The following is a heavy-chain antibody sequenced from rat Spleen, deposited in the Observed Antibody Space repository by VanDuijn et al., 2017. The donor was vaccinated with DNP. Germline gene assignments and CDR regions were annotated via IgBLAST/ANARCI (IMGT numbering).Heavy chain of an antibody. D-gene: IGHD4-6*01. CDR2: IDNAGST. J-gene: IGHJ2*01. Sequence: EVQLQESGPGLVKLSQSLSLTCSVTGYSITSNHKWTWIRKFPGNNLEWMGYIDNAGSTNYNPSLKSRFSITRDTSKNQFFLQVNSVRNEDTATYYCAIQLGVFDFWGQGVPVTVSS. CDR1: GYSITSNHK. CDR3: AIQLGVFDF. V-gene: IGHV3-3*01.